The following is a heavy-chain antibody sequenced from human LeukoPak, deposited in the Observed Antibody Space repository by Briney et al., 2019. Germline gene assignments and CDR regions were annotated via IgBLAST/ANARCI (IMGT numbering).Heavy chain of an antibody. V-gene: IGHV1-8*01. D-gene: IGHD3-3*01. CDR1: GYSLTTYD. J-gene: IGHJ4*02. Sequence: VASVKVSCKASGYSLTTYDINWVRQATGQGLEWMGWMNPNSGNTAYAQNFQGRVTMTRNTSISTAYMELSSLRSEDTAVYYCARDLHDFWSGYYKSADEGRGYWGQGTLVTVSS. CDR3: ARDLHDFWSGYYKSADEGRGY. CDR2: MNPNSGNT.